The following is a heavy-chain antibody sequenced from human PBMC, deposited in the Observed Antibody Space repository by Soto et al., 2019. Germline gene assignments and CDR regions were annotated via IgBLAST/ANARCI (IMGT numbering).Heavy chain of an antibody. Sequence: PSETLSLTCTVSGGSISSGGYYWSWIRQHPGKGPEWIGYIYYSGSTYYNPSLKSRVTISIDMSKNQFSLKLNSVTAADTAVYYCARIKSSTLDYWGQGTLVTVSS. CDR1: GGSISSGGYY. CDR2: IYYSGST. J-gene: IGHJ4*02. CDR3: ARIKSSTLDY. D-gene: IGHD6-19*01. V-gene: IGHV4-31*03.